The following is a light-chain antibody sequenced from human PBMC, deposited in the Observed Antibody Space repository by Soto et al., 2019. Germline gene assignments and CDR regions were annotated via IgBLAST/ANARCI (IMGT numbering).Light chain of an antibody. J-gene: IGKJ5*01. V-gene: IGKV3-15*01. CDR1: QSLNSN. CDR3: QQYNNWPRG. CDR2: GAS. Sequence: EIVMTQSPATLSVSPGERATLSCRASQSLNSNLAWYQQKPGQAPRLLIYGASARATGIPARFSGSGSGTEFTLTISSLQSEDFAVYYCQQYNNWPRGFGQGTRLEIK.